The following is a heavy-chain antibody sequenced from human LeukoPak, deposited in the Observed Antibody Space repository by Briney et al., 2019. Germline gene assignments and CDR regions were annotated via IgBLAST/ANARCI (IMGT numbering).Heavy chain of an antibody. Sequence: SETLSLTCTVSGGSISSSSYYWGWIRQPPGKGLEWIGSIYYSGSTYYNSSLKSRVTISVDTSKNQFSLKLSSVTAADTAVYYCARDFLRPTDYWGQGTLVTVSS. V-gene: IGHV4-39*07. CDR3: ARDFLRPTDY. D-gene: IGHD2/OR15-2a*01. CDR1: GGSISSSSYY. CDR2: IYYSGST. J-gene: IGHJ4*02.